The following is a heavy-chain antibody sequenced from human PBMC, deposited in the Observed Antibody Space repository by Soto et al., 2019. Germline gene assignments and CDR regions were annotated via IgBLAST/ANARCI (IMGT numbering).Heavy chain of an antibody. Sequence: QVQLQESGPGLEKPSETVSLTCTGHGGSINSGDYYWSWIREHPEKDLERIGRIYFTGNTFYIPSLKSRVSISLDTSKNQFSLNLTSVTAADTAIYFCVRVLASGYSSSWYLDYWGQGTLVTVSS. D-gene: IGHD6-13*01. CDR2: IYFTGNT. CDR1: GGSINSGDYY. V-gene: IGHV4-31*03. J-gene: IGHJ4*02. CDR3: VRVLASGYSSSWYLDY.